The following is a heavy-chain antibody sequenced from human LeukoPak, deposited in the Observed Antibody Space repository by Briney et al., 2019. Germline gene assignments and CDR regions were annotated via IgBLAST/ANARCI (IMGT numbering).Heavy chain of an antibody. D-gene: IGHD5-24*01. CDR1: GYTFTSYG. CDR2: ISAYNGNT. J-gene: IGHJ4*02. Sequence: ASVKVSCTASGYTFTSYGISWVRQAPGQGLEWMGWISAYNGNTNYAQKLQGRVTMTTDTSTSTAYMELRSLRSDDTAVYYCARFERRDGYNYGDYWGQGALVTVSS. CDR3: ARFERRDGYNYGDY. V-gene: IGHV1-18*01.